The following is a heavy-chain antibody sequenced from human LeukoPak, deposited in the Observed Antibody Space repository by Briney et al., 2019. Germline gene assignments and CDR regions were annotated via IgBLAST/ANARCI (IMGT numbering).Heavy chain of an antibody. CDR1: GFTFSSYS. J-gene: IGHJ6*02. V-gene: IGHV3-23*01. CDR2: ISGSGGST. D-gene: IGHD2-8*01. Sequence: PGGSLRLSCAASGFTFSSYSMNWVRQAPGKGLEWVSAISGSGGSTYYADSVKGRFTISRDNSKNTLYLQMNSLRAEDTAVYYCAKCVVLMVYAPADVWGQGTTVTVSS. CDR3: AKCVVLMVYAPADV.